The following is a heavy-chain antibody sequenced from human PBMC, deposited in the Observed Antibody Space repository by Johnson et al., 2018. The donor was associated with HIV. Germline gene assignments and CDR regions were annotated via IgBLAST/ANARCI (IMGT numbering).Heavy chain of an antibody. D-gene: IGHD3-22*01. J-gene: IGHJ3*02. Sequence: VQLVESGGGLVQPGRSLRLSCAPSGFTFSSYAMHWVRQAPGKGLEWVAVISYDGNIKYYADSVKGRFTISRDNSKNTLYLQMNSLRAEDTAVYYCARAGYYYDSSGIFIPQDAFDIWGQGTMVTVSS. CDR3: ARAGYYYDSSGIFIPQDAFDI. V-gene: IGHV3-30-3*01. CDR2: ISYDGNIK. CDR1: GFTFSSYA.